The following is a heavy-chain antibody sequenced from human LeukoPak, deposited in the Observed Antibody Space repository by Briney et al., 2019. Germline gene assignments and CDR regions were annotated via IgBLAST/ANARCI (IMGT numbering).Heavy chain of an antibody. D-gene: IGHD3-3*01. V-gene: IGHV4-30-4*08. CDR1: GGSISSGDYY. J-gene: IGHJ4*02. CDR2: IYYSGST. CDR3: ARRGALRFLEWLHTLYFDY. Sequence: PSQTLSLTCTVSGGSISSGDYYWSWIRQPPGKGLEWIGYIYYSGSTYYNPSLKSRVTISVDTSKNQFSLKLSSVTAADTAVYYCARRGALRFLEWLHTLYFDYWGQGTLVTVSS.